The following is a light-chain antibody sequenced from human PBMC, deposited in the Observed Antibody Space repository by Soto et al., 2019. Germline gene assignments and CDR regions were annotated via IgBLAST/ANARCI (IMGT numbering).Light chain of an antibody. Sequence: QSALTPPASVSGSPGQSITISCTGTSSDVGGYNYASWYQQHPGKAPKLMIYEVSNRPPGVSNRFSGSKSGNTASLTISGLQAEDDADYYCSSYTSSSTWVFGGGTKLTVL. V-gene: IGLV2-14*01. CDR3: SSYTSSSTWV. J-gene: IGLJ3*02. CDR2: EVS. CDR1: SSDVGGYNY.